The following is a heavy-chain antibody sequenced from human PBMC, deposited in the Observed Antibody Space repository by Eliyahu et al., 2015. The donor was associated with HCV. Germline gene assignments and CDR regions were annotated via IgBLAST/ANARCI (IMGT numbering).Heavy chain of an antibody. V-gene: IGHV3-15*01. CDR1: GFTFTYAW. Sequence: EVQLVESGGGLVEPGGSXRVSXVXSGFTFTYAWMXWVRQXPGKGXEWVGRIKSKTDGGTTDYAAPVKGRFTISRDDSKNTLYLQMNSLKIEDTAVYYCTTSYFYYGLSWGQGTLVAVSS. CDR2: IKSKTDGGTT. J-gene: IGHJ5*02. CDR3: TTSYFYYGLS. D-gene: IGHD1-26*01.